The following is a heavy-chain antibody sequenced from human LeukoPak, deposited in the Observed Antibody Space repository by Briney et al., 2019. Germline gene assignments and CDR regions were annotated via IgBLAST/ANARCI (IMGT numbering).Heavy chain of an antibody. CDR3: ASLPRGHLFDS. CDR1: GDTLTELS. J-gene: IGHJ4*02. D-gene: IGHD3-10*01. V-gene: IGHV1-24*01. Sequence: ASVKVSCKLSGDTLTELSMHWVRQSPGKGLEWMGGFVPEDGETIYAQKFQGRVTMTEDTSTDTAYMELSSLRSDDTAVYFCASLPRGHLFDSWGQGTLVTVSS. CDR2: FVPEDGET.